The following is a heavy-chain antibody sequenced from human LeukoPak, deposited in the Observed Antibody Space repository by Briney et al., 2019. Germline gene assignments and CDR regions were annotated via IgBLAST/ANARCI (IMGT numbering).Heavy chain of an antibody. CDR2: IYDSGST. CDR1: GGSIRNYY. V-gene: IGHV4-59*01. Sequence: SETLSLTCTVSGGSIRNYYWNWIRQPPGKGLEWIGYIYDSGSTNYNPSLKSRVTISVDTSKNQFSLKLSSVTAADTAVYYCARGGWELRGAWFDPWGQGTLVTVSS. D-gene: IGHD1-26*01. J-gene: IGHJ5*02. CDR3: ARGGWELRGAWFDP.